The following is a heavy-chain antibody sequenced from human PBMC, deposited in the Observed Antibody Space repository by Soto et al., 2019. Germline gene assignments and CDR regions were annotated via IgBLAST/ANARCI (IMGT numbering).Heavy chain of an antibody. Sequence: QVQLQESGPGLVKPSQTLSLTCTVSGGSISSGDYYWSWIRQPPGKGLEWIGYIYYSGSTYYNPSPKSRVTKSVDTSKNQYSLKLSSVTAADTAVYYCARASGSNYAGWFDPWGQGTLVTVSS. CDR1: GGSISSGDYY. J-gene: IGHJ5*02. CDR3: ARASGSNYAGWFDP. CDR2: IYYSGST. D-gene: IGHD4-4*01. V-gene: IGHV4-30-4*01.